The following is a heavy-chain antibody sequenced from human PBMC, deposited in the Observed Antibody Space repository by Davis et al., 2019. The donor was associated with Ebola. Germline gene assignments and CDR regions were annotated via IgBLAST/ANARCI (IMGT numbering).Heavy chain of an antibody. CDR3: ARDGYNQYYGMDV. Sequence: GESLKISCAASGFTFSSYGMHWVRQAPGKGLEWVAVISYDGSSKYYADSVKGRFTISRDNSKNTLYLQMNSLRAEDTAVYYCARDGYNQYYGMDVWGQGTAVTVSS. D-gene: IGHD5-24*01. CDR2: ISYDGSSK. V-gene: IGHV3-30*03. CDR1: GFTFSSYG. J-gene: IGHJ6*02.